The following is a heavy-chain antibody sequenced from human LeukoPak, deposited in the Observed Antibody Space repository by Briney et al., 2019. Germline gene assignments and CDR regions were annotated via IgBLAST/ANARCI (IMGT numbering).Heavy chain of an antibody. CDR2: ISAYNGNT. CDR3: ARAVITFGGVIVYFDY. CDR1: GYTFTSYG. J-gene: IGHJ4*02. Sequence: GASVKVSCKASGYTFTSYGISWVRQAPGQGVEWMGWISAYNGNTNYAQKLQGRVTMTTDTSTSTAYMELRSLRSDDTAVYYCARAVITFGGVIVYFDYWGQGTLVTVSS. V-gene: IGHV1-18*01. D-gene: IGHD3-16*02.